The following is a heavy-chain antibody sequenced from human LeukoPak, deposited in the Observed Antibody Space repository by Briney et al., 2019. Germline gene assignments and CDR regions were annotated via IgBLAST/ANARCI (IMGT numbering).Heavy chain of an antibody. Sequence: SETLSLTCAVYGGSFSGYYWSWIRQPPGKGLEWIGEINHSGSTNYNPSLKSRVTISVDTSKNQFSLKLSSVTAADTAVYYCARVAVGFPRGYYFDYWGQGTLVTVSS. CDR1: GGSFSGYY. J-gene: IGHJ4*02. CDR3: ARVAVGFPRGYYFDY. CDR2: INHSGST. V-gene: IGHV4-34*01. D-gene: IGHD6-19*01.